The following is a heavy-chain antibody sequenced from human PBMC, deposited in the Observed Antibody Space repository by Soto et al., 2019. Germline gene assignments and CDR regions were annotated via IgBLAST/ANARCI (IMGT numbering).Heavy chain of an antibody. J-gene: IGHJ4*02. CDR3: AKAGFSSSWSPTYFDY. V-gene: IGHV3-23*01. CDR1: GFTFTSYA. D-gene: IGHD6-13*01. Sequence: PGGSLRLSSAASGFTFTSYAMNWVRLAPGKGLEWVSAISGTGYNTYYADSVKGRFTISRDNTKNTLYLQMNSLRAEDTAVYYCAKAGFSSSWSPTYFDYWGQGTLVTVSS. CDR2: ISGTGYNT.